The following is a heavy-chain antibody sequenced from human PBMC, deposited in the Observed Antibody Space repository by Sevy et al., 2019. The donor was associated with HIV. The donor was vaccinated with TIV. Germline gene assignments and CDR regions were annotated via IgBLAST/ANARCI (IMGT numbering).Heavy chain of an antibody. CDR3: ARDGGWFGFPDY. CDR1: GFTFSSYW. D-gene: IGHD3-10*01. J-gene: IGHJ4*02. V-gene: IGHV3-74*01. Sequence: GGSLRLSCATSGFTFSSYWMHWVRQAPGKGLVWVSRINSDGSSTRYADSVKGRFTISRDNAKNTLYLQMNSLRADDTAVYYCARDGGWFGFPDYWGQGTLVTVSS. CDR2: INSDGSST.